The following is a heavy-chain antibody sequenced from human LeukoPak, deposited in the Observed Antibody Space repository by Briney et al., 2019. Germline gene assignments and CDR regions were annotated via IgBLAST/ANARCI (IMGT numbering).Heavy chain of an antibody. D-gene: IGHD5-24*01. CDR1: GYTFTSYD. J-gene: IGHJ4*02. Sequence: ASVKVSCKASGYTFTSYDINWVRQATGQGLEWMGWMNPNSGNTGYAQKFQGRVTMTRNTSISTAYMELSSLRSEDTAVYYCAGYFLSRDGYNFDYWGQGTLVTVSS. CDR2: MNPNSGNT. CDR3: AGYFLSRDGYNFDY. V-gene: IGHV1-8*01.